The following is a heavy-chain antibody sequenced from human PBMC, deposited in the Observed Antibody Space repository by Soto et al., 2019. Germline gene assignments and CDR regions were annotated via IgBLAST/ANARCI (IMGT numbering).Heavy chain of an antibody. CDR2: ISPMFGAA. J-gene: IGHJ4*02. D-gene: IGHD2-15*01. CDR1: GGTFNTYA. Sequence: QVQLVQSGAEMKKPGSSVKVSCQSSGGTFNTYAMNWVRQAPGQGPERMGDISPMFGAATYAPKFQGRVTITADESTGTSYMQLSSLTSEGTALYFCAREVQVHSPAFVYWGQGTLVTVSS. V-gene: IGHV1-69*19. CDR3: AREVQVHSPAFVY.